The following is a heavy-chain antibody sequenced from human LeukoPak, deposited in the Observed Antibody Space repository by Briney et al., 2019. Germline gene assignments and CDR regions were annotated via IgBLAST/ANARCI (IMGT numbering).Heavy chain of an antibody. D-gene: IGHD2-2*01. J-gene: IGHJ4*02. V-gene: IGHV3-23*01. CDR1: GFTFKNYA. Sequence: GGSLRLSCAASGFTFKNYAMSWVRQAPGKGLEWVSGISGSGGSTYYADSVKGRFTISRDNSKNSLYLQMNNVGAEDTAVYYCARDRQTSCTSATCSFDHFDYWGQGTLVTVSS. CDR3: ARDRQTSCTSATCSFDHFDY. CDR2: ISGSGGST.